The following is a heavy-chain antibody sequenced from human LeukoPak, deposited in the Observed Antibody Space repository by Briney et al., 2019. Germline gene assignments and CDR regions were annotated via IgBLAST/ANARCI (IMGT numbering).Heavy chain of an antibody. D-gene: IGHD6-13*01. CDR1: GFTFSSYA. CDR2: ISGSGGNT. V-gene: IGHV3-23*01. CDR3: ARTIAAEAAWYFDY. Sequence: GGSLRLSCAASGFTFSSYAMSWVRQAPGKGLEWVSAISGSGGNTYYADSVKGRFTISRDNSKNTLYLQMNSLRAEDTAVYYCARTIAAEAAWYFDYWGQGTLVTVSS. J-gene: IGHJ4*02.